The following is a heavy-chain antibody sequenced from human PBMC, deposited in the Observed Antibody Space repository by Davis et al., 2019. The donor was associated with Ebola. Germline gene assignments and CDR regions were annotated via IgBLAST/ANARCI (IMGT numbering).Heavy chain of an antibody. V-gene: IGHV1-58*02. D-gene: IGHD5-24*01. Sequence: SVKVSCKASGFTFTSSAMQWVRQARGQRLEWIGWIVVGSGNTNYAQKFQERVTITRDMSTSTAYMELSSLRSEDTAVYYCAAGRRDGYNTRFAFDIWGQGTMVTVSS. CDR2: IVVGSGNT. J-gene: IGHJ3*02. CDR1: GFTFTSSA. CDR3: AAGRRDGYNTRFAFDI.